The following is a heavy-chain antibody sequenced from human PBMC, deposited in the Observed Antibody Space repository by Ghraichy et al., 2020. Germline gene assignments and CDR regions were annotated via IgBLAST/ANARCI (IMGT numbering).Heavy chain of an antibody. Sequence: SETLSLTCTVSGGSVTSNYWNWIRQTPGKGLEWIGNIYISGGTRYNPSLQSRVTISLDTSKNQFFLNLTSVTAADTAIYYCARRDYFTAFDIWGQGTMVTVSS. CDR1: GGSVTSNY. CDR2: IYISGGT. D-gene: IGHD2/OR15-2a*01. J-gene: IGHJ3*02. V-gene: IGHV4-4*09. CDR3: ARRDYFTAFDI.